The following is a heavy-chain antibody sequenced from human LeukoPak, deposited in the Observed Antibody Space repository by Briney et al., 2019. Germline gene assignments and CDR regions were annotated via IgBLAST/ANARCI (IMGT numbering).Heavy chain of an antibody. Sequence: GGSLRLSCAASGFSFSSHGMGWVRQAPGKGLEWVSGIIGGAGGTYYADSVKGRFTISRDNSKNTLYLQMNSLRAEDTAVYYCARIQITMIVVGLDYWGQGTLVTVSS. V-gene: IGHV3-23*01. D-gene: IGHD3-22*01. CDR1: GFSFSSHG. CDR2: IIGGAGGT. J-gene: IGHJ4*02. CDR3: ARIQITMIVVGLDY.